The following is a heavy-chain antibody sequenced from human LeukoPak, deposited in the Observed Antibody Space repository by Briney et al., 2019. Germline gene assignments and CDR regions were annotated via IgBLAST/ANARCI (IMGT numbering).Heavy chain of an antibody. D-gene: IGHD1-26*01. Sequence: PGGSLRLSCAASGFTFSSYAMSWVRQAPGKGLEWVSSVTGSGDHSTYYTDSVKGRFTISRDNSKNTLYLQMNSLRAEDTAVYYCAKETSSGSSPWDFDYWGQGTLVTVSS. CDR1: GFTFSSYA. CDR2: VTGSGDHST. CDR3: AKETSSGSSPWDFDY. V-gene: IGHV3-23*01. J-gene: IGHJ4*02.